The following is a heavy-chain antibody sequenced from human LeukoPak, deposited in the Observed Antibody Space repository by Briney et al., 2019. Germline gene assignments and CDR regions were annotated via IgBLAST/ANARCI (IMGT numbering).Heavy chain of an antibody. CDR1: GFAFNDFA. Sequence: PGGSLRLSCAASGFAFNDFAMYWVRQAPGKGLDWVALIRRDGSHKYYAHSIKGRFTISRDNSKIPLYLQMSSLRAEDTAVYYCAKSSIMFAAGRLGSIDFWGQGTLVTVSS. D-gene: IGHD6-25*01. CDR3: AKSSIMFAAGRLGSIDF. J-gene: IGHJ4*02. CDR2: IRRDGSHK. V-gene: IGHV3-30*02.